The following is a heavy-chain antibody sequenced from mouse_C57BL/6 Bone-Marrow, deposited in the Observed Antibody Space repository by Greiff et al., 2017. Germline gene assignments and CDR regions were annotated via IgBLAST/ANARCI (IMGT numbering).Heavy chain of an antibody. V-gene: IGHV1-55*01. CDR3: ARSHYYGHDFDY. CDR2: IYPGSGST. Sequence: QVQLKQPGAELVKPGASVKMSCKASGYTFTSYWITWVKQRPGQGLEWIGDIYPGSGSTNYNEKFQSKATLTVDTASSTAYMQLSSLTSEDSAVYYCARSHYYGHDFDYWGQGTTLTVSS. D-gene: IGHD1-2*01. J-gene: IGHJ2*01. CDR1: GYTFTSYW.